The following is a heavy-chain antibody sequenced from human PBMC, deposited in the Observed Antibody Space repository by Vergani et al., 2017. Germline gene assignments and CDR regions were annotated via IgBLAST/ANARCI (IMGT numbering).Heavy chain of an antibody. D-gene: IGHD5-18*01. CDR2: IDHTGRP. Sequence: QVQLQQWGGGLLKPSETLSLTCVVNGGSFTSYHWTWIRQSPGEGLEWVGNIDHTGRPDNNPSLKSRLTMSVDKSRNQFSLTLKSVTATDTAIYFCARVDTETNGHLYYYYYMDVWGQGTAVTVS. CDR1: GGSFTSYH. CDR3: ARVDTETNGHLYYYYYMDV. V-gene: IGHV4-34*01. J-gene: IGHJ6*03.